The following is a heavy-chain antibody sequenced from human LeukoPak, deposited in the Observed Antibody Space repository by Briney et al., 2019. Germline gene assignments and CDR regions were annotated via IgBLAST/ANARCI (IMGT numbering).Heavy chain of an antibody. J-gene: IGHJ4*02. CDR3: ARLGVPAAAIGDFDY. D-gene: IGHD2-2*01. Sequence: GESLKISCKGSGYSFTSYWIGWVRQMPGKGLEWMGIINPGDSDTRYSPSFQGQVTISADKSISTAYLQWSSLKASDTAMYYCARLGVPAAAIGDFDYWGQRTLVTVSS. V-gene: IGHV5-51*01. CDR2: INPGDSDT. CDR1: GYSFTSYW.